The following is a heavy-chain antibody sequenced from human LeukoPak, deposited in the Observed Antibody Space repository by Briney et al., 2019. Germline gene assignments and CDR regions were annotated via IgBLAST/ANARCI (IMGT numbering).Heavy chain of an antibody. CDR3: AKEWGQYDSSGYYQRRPAFDY. J-gene: IGHJ4*02. D-gene: IGHD3-22*01. CDR1: GLTFSSYG. Sequence: GGSLRLSCALSGLTFSSYGMHGVRQAPGRGREWVAFIRYDGSNKYYADSVKGRFTISRDNSKNTLYLQMNSLRAEDTAVYYCAKEWGQYDSSGYYQRRPAFDYWGQGTLVTVSS. CDR2: IRYDGSNK. V-gene: IGHV3-30*02.